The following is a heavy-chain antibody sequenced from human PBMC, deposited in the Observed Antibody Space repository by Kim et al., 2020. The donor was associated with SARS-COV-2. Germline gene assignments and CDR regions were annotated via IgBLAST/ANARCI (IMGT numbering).Heavy chain of an antibody. CDR3: ARDGGYDSIGYFDH. V-gene: IGHV3-30*04. CDR1: GFTFSTYA. D-gene: IGHD3-22*01. J-gene: IGHJ4*02. Sequence: GGSLRLSCAASGFTFSTYAMHWVRQAPGKGLEWVAVISYDGSNKHYADSVKGRFTISRDNSKNTLYLQMNSLRAEDTAVYYCARDGGYDSIGYFDHWGQG. CDR2: ISYDGSNK.